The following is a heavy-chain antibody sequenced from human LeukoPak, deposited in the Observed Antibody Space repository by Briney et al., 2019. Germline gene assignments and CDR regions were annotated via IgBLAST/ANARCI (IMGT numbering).Heavy chain of an antibody. J-gene: IGHJ4*02. CDR2: ISSDGTNK. V-gene: IGHV3-30-3*01. CDR3: ASSLGYCSGGYCYGLRWDLDY. CDR1: GFTFSSYA. Sequence: PGGSLRLSCAASGFTFSSYAMSWVRQAPGKGLEWVAVISSDGTNKYYADSVQGRFTISRDNSKNTVYLQMNSLRAEDTAVYYCASSLGYCSGGYCYGLRWDLDYWGQGTLVTVSS. D-gene: IGHD2-15*01.